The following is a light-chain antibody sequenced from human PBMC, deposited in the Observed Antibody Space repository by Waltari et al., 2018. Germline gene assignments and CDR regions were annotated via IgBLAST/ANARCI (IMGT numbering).Light chain of an antibody. J-gene: IGKJ4*01. Sequence: DIQMTQSPSTLSASVGDRVTITCRTSQGIGIDLGWYQQKPGKAPKRLIYAVSSLQSGVPSRFSGSGSGTEFTLTINSLQPEDFTTYYCLHHNSYPLTFGGGTKVEIK. CDR1: QGIGID. V-gene: IGKV1-17*01. CDR3: LHHNSYPLT. CDR2: AVS.